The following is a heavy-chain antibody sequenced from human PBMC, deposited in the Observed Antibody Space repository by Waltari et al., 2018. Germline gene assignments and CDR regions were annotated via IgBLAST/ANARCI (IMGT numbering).Heavy chain of an antibody. Sequence: QLQLQESGPGLVKPSETLSLSCTVSGDSVSTSGYYWTWIRQPPGKGLEWIGTIFYSGSTYHNPPLNARVTSAVDTSKIRFSLNLSSVTAADTAVYYCARRGVSDFVYYFDSWGQGTLVTVSA. CDR2: IFYSGST. V-gene: IGHV4-39*01. CDR1: GDSVSTSGYY. J-gene: IGHJ4*02. CDR3: ARRGVSDFVYYFDS. D-gene: IGHD3-10*01.